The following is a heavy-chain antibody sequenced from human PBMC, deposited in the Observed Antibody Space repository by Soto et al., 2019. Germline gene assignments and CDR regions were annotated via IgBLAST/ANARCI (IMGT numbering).Heavy chain of an antibody. CDR1: GGTFSSYA. J-gene: IGHJ4*02. V-gene: IGHV1-69*13. CDR2: IIPIFGTA. CDR3: ARDRVPGSSSGHDY. Sequence: GAPVKVSCKASGGTFSSYAISWVRQAPGQGLEWMGGIIPIFGTANYAQKFQGRVTITADESTSTAYMELSSLRSEDTAVYYCARDRVPGSSSGHDYWGQGTLVTVSS. D-gene: IGHD6-6*01.